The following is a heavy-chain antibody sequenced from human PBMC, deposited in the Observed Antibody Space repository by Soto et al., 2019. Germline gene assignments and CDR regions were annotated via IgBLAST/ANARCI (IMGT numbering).Heavy chain of an antibody. Sequence: QVQLVESGGGVVQPGRSLRLSCAASGFTFSSYGMHWVRQAPGKGLEWVAVISYDGGNKYYADSVKGRFTISRDNSKNTLYLQMNSLRAEGTAVYYCAKDVLRFLEWLAFYGMDVWGQGTTVTVSS. CDR2: ISYDGGNK. CDR1: GFTFSSYG. D-gene: IGHD3-3*01. V-gene: IGHV3-30*18. J-gene: IGHJ6*02. CDR3: AKDVLRFLEWLAFYGMDV.